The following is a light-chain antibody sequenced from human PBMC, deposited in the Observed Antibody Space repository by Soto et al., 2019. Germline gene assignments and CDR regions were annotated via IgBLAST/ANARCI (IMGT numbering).Light chain of an antibody. CDR2: DVS. V-gene: IGLV2-11*01. Sequence: QSALTQPRSVSGSPGQSVTISXTXXXSDVGGYNYVSWYQQHPGKAPKLMIYDVSKRPSGVPDRFSGSKSGNTASLTISGLQAEDEADYYCCSYAGSYVFGTGTKVTVL. J-gene: IGLJ1*01. CDR1: XSDVGGYNY. CDR3: CSYAGSYV.